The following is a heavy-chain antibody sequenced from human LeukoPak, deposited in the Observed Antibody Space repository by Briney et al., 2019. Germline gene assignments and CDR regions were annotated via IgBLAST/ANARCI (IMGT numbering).Heavy chain of an antibody. D-gene: IGHD6-19*01. CDR1: GFAFSDYW. V-gene: IGHV3-7*01. Sequence: GGSLRLSCAASGFAFSDYWMNWVRQAPGKGLEWVANIKQDGGEKYYVDSVKGRFTISRDNAKNSLSLLMDNLRADDTAVYYCARGLRRTTVAGRNPFDIWGQGTFVTVSS. J-gene: IGHJ3*02. CDR2: IKQDGGEK. CDR3: ARGLRRTTVAGRNPFDI.